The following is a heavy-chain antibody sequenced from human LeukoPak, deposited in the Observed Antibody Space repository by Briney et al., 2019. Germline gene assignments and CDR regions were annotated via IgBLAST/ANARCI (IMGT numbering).Heavy chain of an antibody. J-gene: IGHJ4*02. V-gene: IGHV4-39*01. CDR3: ARRARRIAAAGIDY. CDR2: IYYSGST. Sequence: SETLSLTCTVSGGSIRSGYYYWGWIRQPPGKGLEWIGSIYYSGSTYYNPSLKSRVTISVDTSKNQFSLTLSSVPAADTAVYYCARRARRIAAAGIDYWGQGTLVTVSS. CDR1: GGSIRSGYYY. D-gene: IGHD6-13*01.